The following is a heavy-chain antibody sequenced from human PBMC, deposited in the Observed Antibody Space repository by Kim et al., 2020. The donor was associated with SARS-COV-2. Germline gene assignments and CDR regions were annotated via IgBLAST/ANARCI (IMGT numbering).Heavy chain of an antibody. CDR3: ARVRSFFGVVRNFDY. J-gene: IGHJ4*02. CDR2: IYYSGST. CDR1: GGSISSGGYY. Sequence: SETLSLTCTVSGGSISSGGYYCSWIRQHPGKGLEWIGYIYYSGSTYYNPSLKSRVTISVDTSKNQFSLKLSSVTAADTAVYYCARVRSFFGVVRNFDYWGQGTLVTVSS. D-gene: IGHD3-3*01. V-gene: IGHV4-31*03.